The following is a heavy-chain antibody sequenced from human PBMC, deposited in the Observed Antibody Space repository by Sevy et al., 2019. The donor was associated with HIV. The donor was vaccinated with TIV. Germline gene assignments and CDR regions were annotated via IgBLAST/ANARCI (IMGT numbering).Heavy chain of an antibody. Sequence: GGSLRLSCAASGFTFSSYAMSWVRQAPGKGLEWVSAISGSGGSTYYADSVKGRFTISRDNSKNTLYLQMNSLRAEDTAVYYCAKRGGGVWRTHYFDYWGQGTLVTVSS. CDR2: ISGSGGST. CDR1: GFTFSSYA. D-gene: IGHD3-10*01. CDR3: AKRGGGVWRTHYFDY. J-gene: IGHJ4*02. V-gene: IGHV3-23*01.